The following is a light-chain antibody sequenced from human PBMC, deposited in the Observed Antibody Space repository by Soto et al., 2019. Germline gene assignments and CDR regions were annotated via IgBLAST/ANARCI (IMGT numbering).Light chain of an antibody. CDR2: DAS. CDR1: QDISNF. V-gene: IGKV1-33*01. CDR3: QQYDKVPLT. Sequence: DIQMTQSPSSLSASVGDRVTITCQASQDISNFLNWYHQKPGEAPNLLIYDASRFKAGVPFRFSGSASGTDFTFTISSLQPEDIGTYYCQQYDKVPLTFGGETKVEIK. J-gene: IGKJ4*01.